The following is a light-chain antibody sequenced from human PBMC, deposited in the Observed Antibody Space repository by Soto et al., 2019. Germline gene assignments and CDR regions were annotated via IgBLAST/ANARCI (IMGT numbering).Light chain of an antibody. Sequence: QSVLTQSPSVSGAPGQRVTISCTGSSSNIGAGYDVHWYQHLPGTAPKLLIHSNNQRPSGVPDRFSGSKSGTSASLAISGLRSDDEADYYCAAWDDSLSGYVFGTGTKVTVL. V-gene: IGLV1-47*02. CDR2: SNN. J-gene: IGLJ1*01. CDR3: AAWDDSLSGYV. CDR1: SSNIGAGYD.